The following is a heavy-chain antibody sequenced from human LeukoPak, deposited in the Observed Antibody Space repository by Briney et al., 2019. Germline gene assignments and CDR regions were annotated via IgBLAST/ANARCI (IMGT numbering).Heavy chain of an antibody. CDR2: ISSRGSPI. CDR1: GFTFSTYE. D-gene: IGHD3-10*02. Sequence: GGSLRLSCAASGFTFSTYEMNWVRQAPGKGLEWVSYISSRGSPIYYADSVKGRFTISRDNAKNSLYLQMNSLRAEDTAVYYCAELGITMIGGVWGKGTTVTISS. V-gene: IGHV3-48*03. J-gene: IGHJ6*04. CDR3: AELGITMIGGV.